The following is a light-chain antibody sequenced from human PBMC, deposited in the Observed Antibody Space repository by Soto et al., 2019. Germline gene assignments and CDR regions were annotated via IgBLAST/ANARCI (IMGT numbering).Light chain of an antibody. CDR2: EVS. Sequence: QSVLTQPASVSGSPGQSITISCTGTSSDVGGYNYVSWYQQYPGKAPKLKIYEVSNRPSGVSNRFSGSKSGNTASLTISGLQAEDEADYYCSSYTSRSTYVFGTGTKLTVL. J-gene: IGLJ1*01. CDR1: SSDVGGYNY. V-gene: IGLV2-14*01. CDR3: SSYTSRSTYV.